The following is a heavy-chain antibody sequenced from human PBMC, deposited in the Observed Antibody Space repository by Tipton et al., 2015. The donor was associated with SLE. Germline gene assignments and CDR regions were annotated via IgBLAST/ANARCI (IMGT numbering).Heavy chain of an antibody. V-gene: IGHV4-59*12. CDR3: ARGGWYYFDF. J-gene: IGHJ4*02. D-gene: IGHD6-19*01. Sequence: SLKSRVTISVDTSKNQFSLKLSSVTAADTAVYYCARGGWYYFDFWGQGTLVTVSS.